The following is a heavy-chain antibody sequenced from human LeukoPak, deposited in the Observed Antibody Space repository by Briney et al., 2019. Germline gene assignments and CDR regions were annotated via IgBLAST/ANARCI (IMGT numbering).Heavy chain of an antibody. V-gene: IGHV1-69*04. D-gene: IGHD5-12*01. CDR2: IIPILGIA. CDR3: ARFDSGYEPDY. Sequence: SVKVSCKASGGTFSSYAISWVRQAPGQGLEWMGRIIPILGIANYAQKFQGRVTITADKSTSTANMELSSLRSEDTAVYYCARFDSGYEPDYWGQGTLVTVSS. CDR1: GGTFSSYA. J-gene: IGHJ4*02.